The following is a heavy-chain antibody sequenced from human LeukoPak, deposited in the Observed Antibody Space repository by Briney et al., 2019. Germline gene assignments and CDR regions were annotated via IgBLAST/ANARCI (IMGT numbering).Heavy chain of an antibody. CDR1: GFTFSDDY. CDR2: ISSRSNYT. CDR3: ARGEEYSSSSGPVDY. J-gene: IGHJ4*02. V-gene: IGHV3-11*06. Sequence: PGGSLRLSCAASGFTFSDDYMSWIRQAPGKGREWVSYISSRSNYTNYADSVKGRFTISRDNAKHSLYLQMNSLRAEDTAVYYCARGEEYSSSSGPVDYWGQGTLVTVSS. D-gene: IGHD6-6*01.